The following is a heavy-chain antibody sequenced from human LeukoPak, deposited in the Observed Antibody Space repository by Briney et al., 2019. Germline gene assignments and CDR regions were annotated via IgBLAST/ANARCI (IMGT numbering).Heavy chain of an antibody. V-gene: IGHV3-74*01. D-gene: IGHD5-18*01. CDR2: INGYGSST. CDR3: ARDAPSNTALDY. Sequence: GGSLRLSCAASGFTFISYWMHWVRQAPGKGLVWVSRINGYGSSTDFADSVKGRFTISRDNAKNTLYLQMNSLRAEDTAVYYCARDAPSNTALDYWGQGTLVTVSS. J-gene: IGHJ4*02. CDR1: GFTFISYW.